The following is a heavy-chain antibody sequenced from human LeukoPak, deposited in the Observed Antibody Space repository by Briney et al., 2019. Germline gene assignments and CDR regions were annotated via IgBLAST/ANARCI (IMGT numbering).Heavy chain of an antibody. CDR1: GFTFGDYA. V-gene: IGHV3-49*05. CDR3: TRDQEVLRFLEWLDY. J-gene: IGHJ4*02. D-gene: IGHD3-3*01. Sequence: KTGGSLRLSCTASGFTFGDYAMSWFRQAPGKGLECVGFIRSKAYGGTTEYAESVKGRSTISRDDSKSIAYLQMNSLKTEDKAVYYCTRDQEVLRFLEWLDYWGQGTLVTVSS. CDR2: IRSKAYGGTT.